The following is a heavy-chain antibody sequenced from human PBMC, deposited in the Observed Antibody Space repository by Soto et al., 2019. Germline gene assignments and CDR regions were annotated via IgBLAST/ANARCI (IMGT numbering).Heavy chain of an antibody. V-gene: IGHV4-59*01. D-gene: IGHD1-26*01. CDR3: ATSVAPYYFDS. CDR2: IYYTGST. CDR1: GDSINYYY. J-gene: IGHJ4*02. Sequence: SETLSLTCTVSGDSINYYYWGWIRRPPGRRLEWIGYIYYTGSTNYNPSLKSRVTFSVDSSKNQISLKLRSVTAADTAVYFCATSVAPYYFDSWGQGALVTVSS.